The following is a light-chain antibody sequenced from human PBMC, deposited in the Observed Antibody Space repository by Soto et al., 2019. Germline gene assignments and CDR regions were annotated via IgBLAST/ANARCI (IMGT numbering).Light chain of an antibody. CDR1: SSDVGGYNY. J-gene: IGLJ2*01. CDR2: EVS. V-gene: IGLV2-8*01. Sequence: QSALTQPHSASGSPGQSVTISCTGASSDVGGYNYVSWYQQHPGKAPKLMIYEVSKRPSGVPDRFSGSKSGNTASLTVSGLQAEDAAAYYCSSYAGSNVVFGGGTKLTVL. CDR3: SSYAGSNVV.